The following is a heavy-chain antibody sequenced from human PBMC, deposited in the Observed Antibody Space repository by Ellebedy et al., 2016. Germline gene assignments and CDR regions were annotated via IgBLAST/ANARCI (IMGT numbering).Heavy chain of an antibody. CDR2: ISYDGRNK. V-gene: IGHV3-30-3*01. CDR3: ARVVASVVVLKVEYWYFDL. Sequence: GESLKTSCAVPGFIFSSYAMHWVRQAPGQGLEWVAAISYDGRNKYYADSVKGRFPISRDNSTNTLFLQMKSLGVEDTAVYYCARVVASVVVLKVEYWYFDLWGRGTLVSVSS. D-gene: IGHD2-15*01. CDR1: GFIFSSYA. J-gene: IGHJ2*01.